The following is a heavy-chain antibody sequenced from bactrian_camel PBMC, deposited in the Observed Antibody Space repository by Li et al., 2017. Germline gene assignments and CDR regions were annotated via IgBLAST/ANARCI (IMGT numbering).Heavy chain of an antibody. CDR1: GFTFSATW. V-gene: IGHV3S1*01. J-gene: IGHJ4*01. CDR2: INSGGGST. Sequence: HVQLVESGGGLVQPGGSLRLSCAASGFTFSATWMYWVRRAPGKGLEWVSGINSGGGSTYYADSVKGRFTISRDNAKDTLYLQMNSLETEDTAMYYCSNRDYHPEEVIRGSMPSQGTQVTVS. D-gene: IGHD2*01.